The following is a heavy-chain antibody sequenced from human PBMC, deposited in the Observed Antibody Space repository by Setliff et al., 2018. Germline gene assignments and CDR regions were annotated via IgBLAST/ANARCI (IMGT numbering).Heavy chain of an antibody. CDR1: GYTFTSYA. V-gene: IGHV1-3*01. Sequence: ASVKVSCKASGYTFTSYAMHWVRQAPGQRLEWMGWISPYNSNTLYAQKFQGRVTMTTDTSTNTAYMELRSLRSDDTAMYYCARIDYGGNSVYFDYWGQGTLVTVSS. D-gene: IGHD4-17*01. CDR3: ARIDYGGNSVYFDY. J-gene: IGHJ4*02. CDR2: ISPYNSNT.